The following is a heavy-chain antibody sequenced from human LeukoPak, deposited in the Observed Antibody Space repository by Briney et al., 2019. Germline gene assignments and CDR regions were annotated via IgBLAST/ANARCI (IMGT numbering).Heavy chain of an antibody. D-gene: IGHD3-3*01. J-gene: IGHJ3*02. CDR1: GITFSSYA. Sequence: GGSLRLSCAASGITFSSYAMHWVRQAPGKGLEWVAVISYDGSNKYYADSVKGRFTISRDNSKNTLYLQMNSLRAEDTAVYYCARWRTERLVNFWSGYSTDAFDIWGQGTMVTVSS. CDR3: ARWRTERLVNFWSGYSTDAFDI. V-gene: IGHV3-30*04. CDR2: ISYDGSNK.